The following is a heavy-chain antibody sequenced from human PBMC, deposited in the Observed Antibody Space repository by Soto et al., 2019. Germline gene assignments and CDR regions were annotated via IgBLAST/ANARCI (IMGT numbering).Heavy chain of an antibody. J-gene: IGHJ4*02. CDR1: GYTFTNYY. CDR2: ISAYNGNT. CDR3: ARVGPPDDSSGY. V-gene: IGHV1-18*04. D-gene: IGHD3-22*01. Sequence: ASVKVSCKASGYTFTNYYMHWVRQAPGQGLEWMGWISAYNGNTNYAQKLQGRVTMTTDTSTSTAYMELRSLRSDDTAVYYCARVGPPDDSSGYWGQGTLVTVSS.